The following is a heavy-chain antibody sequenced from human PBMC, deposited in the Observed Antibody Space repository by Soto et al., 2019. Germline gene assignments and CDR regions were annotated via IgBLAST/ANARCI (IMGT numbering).Heavy chain of an antibody. CDR1: GFSLSTSGVG. Sequence: QIXLKEXXXXLVKPTQTLTLTCTFSGFSLSTSGVGVGWIRQPPGKALEWLALIYWDDDKRYSPSLKSRLTTTKDTYKNQVVLTMTNMDPVDTATYYCAHRLHGSGSYLFDYWGQGTLVTVSS. V-gene: IGHV2-5*02. CDR2: IYWDDDK. J-gene: IGHJ4*02. CDR3: AHRLHGSGSYLFDY. D-gene: IGHD3-10*01.